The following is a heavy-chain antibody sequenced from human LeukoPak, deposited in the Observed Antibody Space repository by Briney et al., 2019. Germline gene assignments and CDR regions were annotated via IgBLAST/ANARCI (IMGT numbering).Heavy chain of an antibody. CDR2: ICTSGST. D-gene: IGHD6-13*01. CDR3: ARESPIAAAGTRDAFDI. J-gene: IGHJ3*02. Sequence: SETLSLTCTVSGGSISSYYWSWIRQPAGKGLEWIGRICTSGSTNYNPSLKSRVTISVDTSKNQFSLKLSSVTAADTAVYYCARESPIAAAGTRDAFDIWGQGTMVTVSS. V-gene: IGHV4-4*07. CDR1: GGSISSYY.